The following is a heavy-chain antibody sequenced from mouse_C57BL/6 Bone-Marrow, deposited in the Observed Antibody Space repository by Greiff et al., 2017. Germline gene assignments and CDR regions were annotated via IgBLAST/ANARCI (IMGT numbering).Heavy chain of an antibody. J-gene: IGHJ4*01. CDR2: SRNKANDYTT. CDR1: GFTFSDFY. D-gene: IGHD2-3*01. CDR3: ARDDGYYEGNAMDY. V-gene: IGHV7-1*01. Sequence: EVKLVESGGGLVQSGRSLRLSCATSGFTFSDFYMEWVRQAPGKGLEWIAASRNKANDYTTEYSASVKGRFIVSRDTSQSILYLQMNALRAEDTAIYYRARDDGYYEGNAMDYWGQGTSVTVSS.